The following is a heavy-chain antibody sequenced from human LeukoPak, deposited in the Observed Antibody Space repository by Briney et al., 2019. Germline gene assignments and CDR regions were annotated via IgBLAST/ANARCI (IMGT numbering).Heavy chain of an antibody. CDR2: FDPEDGGG. J-gene: IGHJ6*02. Sequence: SVQDSCQVCGCTLIELSMHWVGQAPGKEREGVGGFDPEDGGGSYAQKFQGGVTMTEVTSTDAAYMELSSLRTEDTAVYYCATYRPAIANAHYYYYYGMDVWGQGTTVTVSS. CDR3: ATYRPAIANAHYYYYYGMDV. D-gene: IGHD4/OR15-4a*01. CDR1: GCTLIELS. V-gene: IGHV1-24*01.